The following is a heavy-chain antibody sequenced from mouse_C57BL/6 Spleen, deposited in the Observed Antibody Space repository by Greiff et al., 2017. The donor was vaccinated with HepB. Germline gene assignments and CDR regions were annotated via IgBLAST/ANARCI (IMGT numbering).Heavy chain of an antibody. Sequence: EVQLQESGPELVKPGASVKISCKASGYSFTDYNMNWVKQSNGKSLEWIGVINPNYGTTSYNQKFKGKATLTVDQSSSTAYMQLNSLTSEDSAVYYCAREDTTVVAPYWYFDVWGTGTTVTVSS. CDR1: GYSFTDYN. D-gene: IGHD1-1*01. V-gene: IGHV1-39*01. CDR2: INPNYGTT. CDR3: AREDTTVVAPYWYFDV. J-gene: IGHJ1*03.